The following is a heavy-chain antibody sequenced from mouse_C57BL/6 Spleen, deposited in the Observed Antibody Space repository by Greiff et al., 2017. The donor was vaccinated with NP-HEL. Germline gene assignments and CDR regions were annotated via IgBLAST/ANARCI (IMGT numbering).Heavy chain of an antibody. CDR1: GYSITSGYY. J-gene: IGHJ3*01. V-gene: IGHV3-6*01. Sequence: EVQLQESGPGLVKPSQSLSLTCSVTGYSITSGYYWNWIRQFPGNKLEWMGYISYDGSNNYNPSLKNRISITSDTSKNQFFLKLNSVTTEDTATYYCATFPWFAYWGQGTLVTVSA. CDR3: ATFPWFAY. CDR2: ISYDGSN.